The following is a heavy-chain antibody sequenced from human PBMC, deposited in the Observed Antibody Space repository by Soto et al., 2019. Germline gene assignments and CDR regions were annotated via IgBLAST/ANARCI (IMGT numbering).Heavy chain of an antibody. J-gene: IGHJ4*02. V-gene: IGHV3-30-3*01. CDR3: ARDAYYDSSGLAFDS. Sequence: PGGSLRLSCAASGFTFANYAMHWVRQAPGDGLAWVAVITYSGSNKFYADSVKGRFTVSRDYSKNTVSLQMNSLRAEDTAIYYCARDAYYDSSGLAFDSWGQGTQVTVSS. CDR2: ITYSGSNK. D-gene: IGHD3-22*01. CDR1: GFTFANYA.